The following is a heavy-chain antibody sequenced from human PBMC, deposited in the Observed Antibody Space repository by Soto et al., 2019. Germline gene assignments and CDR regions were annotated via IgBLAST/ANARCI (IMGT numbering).Heavy chain of an antibody. V-gene: IGHV5-51*01. J-gene: IGHJ6*02. CDR2: IYPGDSDT. D-gene: IGHD6-13*01. CDR3: ARRIAAAGDGPYYYYYGMDV. Sequence: GESLKISCKGSGYSFTSYWIGWVRQMPGKGLEWMGIIYPGDSDTRYSPSFQGQVTISADKSISTAYLQWSSLKASDTAMYYCARRIAAAGDGPYYYYYGMDVWGQGTTVTVSS. CDR1: GYSFTSYW.